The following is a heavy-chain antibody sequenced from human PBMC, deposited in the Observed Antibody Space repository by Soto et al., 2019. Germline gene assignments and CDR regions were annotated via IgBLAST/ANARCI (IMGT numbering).Heavy chain of an antibody. CDR2: IWLDGTAT. CDR3: GKERRGSGWSVCNF. D-gene: IGHD6-19*01. J-gene: IGHJ4*02. V-gene: IGHV3-33*08. CDR1: GFTFSSYA. Sequence: AGGSLRLSCAASGFTFSSYAMHWVRQAPGKGVECVASIWLDGTATHYAESVRGRFTISRDNSRDTLYLQMNSLRVDDTAVYYCGKERRGSGWSVCNFWGQGALVTVSS.